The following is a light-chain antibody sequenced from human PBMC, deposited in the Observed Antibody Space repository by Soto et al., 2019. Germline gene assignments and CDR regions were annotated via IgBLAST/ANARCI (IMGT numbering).Light chain of an antibody. J-gene: IGKJ1*01. CDR3: HQYRT. CDR2: GAS. CDR1: QSVTRD. Sequence: EILVTQSPATLSVSPGERVTLSCRASQSVTRDLAWYQQQPGQAPRLLIYGASTRATGIPARFSGSGSGTDFTLTLYNLPSVDFALYYCHQYRTFGQGTRVEIK. V-gene: IGKV3-15*01.